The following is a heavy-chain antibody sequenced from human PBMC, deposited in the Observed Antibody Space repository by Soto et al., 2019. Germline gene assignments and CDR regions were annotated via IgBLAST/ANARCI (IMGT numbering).Heavy chain of an antibody. CDR2: INPNIFGT. J-gene: IGHJ4*02. Sequence: ASVKVSCKASGYIFTGYYMHLVRQAPVQVLEWMVWINPNIFGTNYSQKFQGWFTITMYTSIITSYMELSRLRSDDTAVYYCARDHAQRRFDYWGQGTLVTVSS. V-gene: IGHV1-2*04. D-gene: IGHD6-25*01. CDR1: GYIFTGYY. CDR3: ARDHAQRRFDY.